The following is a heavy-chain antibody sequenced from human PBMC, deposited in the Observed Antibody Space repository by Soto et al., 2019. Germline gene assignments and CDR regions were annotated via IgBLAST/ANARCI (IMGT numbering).Heavy chain of an antibody. CDR2: ISAYNGNT. V-gene: IGHV1-18*01. D-gene: IGHD1-1*01. Sequence: QVQLVQSGAEVQKPGASVKVSCKASGYTFTSYGISWVRQAPGQGLEWMGWISAYNGNTNYAQKLQGRVTMTTDTSKSTAYMELRSLRADDTAVYYCARDQEHAPISGTDYYYYYGMDVWGQGTTVTVSS. J-gene: IGHJ6*02. CDR3: ARDQEHAPISGTDYYYYYGMDV. CDR1: GYTFTSYG.